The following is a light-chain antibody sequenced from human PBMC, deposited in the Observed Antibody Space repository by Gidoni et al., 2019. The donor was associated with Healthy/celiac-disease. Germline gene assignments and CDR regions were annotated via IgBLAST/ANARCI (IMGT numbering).Light chain of an antibody. Sequence: EIVLTQSTATLSLSPGDRATLSCRASQSVSSYLAWYQQKPGQAPRLLIYDASNRATGIPARFSGSGSGTDFTLTISSLEPEDFAVYYCQQRSNWPPWTFXQXTKVEIK. CDR2: DAS. CDR1: QSVSSY. CDR3: QQRSNWPPWT. J-gene: IGKJ1*01. V-gene: IGKV3-11*01.